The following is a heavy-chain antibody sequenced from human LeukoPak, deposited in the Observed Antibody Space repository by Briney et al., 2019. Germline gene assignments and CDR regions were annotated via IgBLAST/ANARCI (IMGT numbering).Heavy chain of an antibody. V-gene: IGHV3-53*01. Sequence: PGGSLRLSCAASGFTVSSNYMSWVRQAPGKGLEWVSVIYSGGSIYYADSVKGRFTISRDNAKNSLYLQMNSLRAEDTAVYYCARDCSGGSCYGGFDYWGQGTLVTVSS. CDR1: GFTVSSNY. CDR3: ARDCSGGSCYGGFDY. D-gene: IGHD2-15*01. CDR2: IYSGGSI. J-gene: IGHJ4*02.